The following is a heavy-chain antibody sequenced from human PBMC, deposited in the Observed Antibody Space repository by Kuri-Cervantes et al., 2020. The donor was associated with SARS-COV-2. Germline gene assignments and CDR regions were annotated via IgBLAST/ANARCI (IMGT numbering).Heavy chain of an antibody. J-gene: IGHJ3*02. CDR2: IRTKTDGGTT. Sequence: GESLKISCAASGFTFTNAWMSWVRQAPGKGLEWVGRIRTKTDGGTTDYAAPVKGRFSISRDDSKNTLYLQMNSLRAEDTAVYYCATIKTHDAFDIWGQGTMVTVSS. CDR1: GFTFTNAW. CDR3: ATIKTHDAFDI. V-gene: IGHV3-15*01.